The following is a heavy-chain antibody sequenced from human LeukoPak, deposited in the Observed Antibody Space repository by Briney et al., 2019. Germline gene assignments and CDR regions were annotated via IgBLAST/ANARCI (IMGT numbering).Heavy chain of an antibody. CDR2: IGQDGSER. D-gene: IGHD4-23*01. Sequence: PGGSLRLSCAVSGFDFNNYFMAWFRQAPGKGLEWVANIGQDGSERNYVGSVKGRFTISRDNTKKSLFLQMSGLRVDDTAVYYCVTYAQVIHGGIRHDFDSWGQGTLVTVSS. CDR1: GFDFNNYF. CDR3: VTYAQVIHGGIRHDFDS. J-gene: IGHJ4*02. V-gene: IGHV3-7*02.